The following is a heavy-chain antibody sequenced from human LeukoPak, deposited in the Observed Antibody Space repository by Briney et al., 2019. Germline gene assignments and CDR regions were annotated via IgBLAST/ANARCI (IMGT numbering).Heavy chain of an antibody. V-gene: IGHV1-46*01. CDR1: GYTFTSYY. CDR2: INPSGGST. J-gene: IGHJ4*02. D-gene: IGHD3-22*01. CDR3: AREKTQNYYDSSGTFDY. Sequence: ASVKVSCKASGYTFTSYYMHWVRQAPGQGLEWMGIINPSGGSTSHAQKFQGRVTMTRDTSTSTVYMELSSLRSEDTAVYYCAREKTQNYYDSSGTFDYWGQGALVTVSS.